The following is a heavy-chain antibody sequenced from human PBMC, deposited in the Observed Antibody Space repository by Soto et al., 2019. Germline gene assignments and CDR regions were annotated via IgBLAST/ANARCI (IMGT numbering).Heavy chain of an antibody. CDR2: ISGSGGST. D-gene: IGHD6-13*01. CDR1: GFPFSSYA. J-gene: IGHJ6*03. Sequence: GGSLRLSCAASGFPFSSYAMSWVRQAPGKGLEWVSAISGSGGSTYYADSVKGRFTISRDNSKNTLYLQMNSLRAEDTAVYYCAKDRALAAAGPDYMDVWGKGTTVTVSS. V-gene: IGHV3-23*01. CDR3: AKDRALAAAGPDYMDV.